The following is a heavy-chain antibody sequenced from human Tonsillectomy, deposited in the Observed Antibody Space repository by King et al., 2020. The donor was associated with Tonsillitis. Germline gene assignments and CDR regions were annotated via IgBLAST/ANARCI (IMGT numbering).Heavy chain of an antibody. J-gene: IGHJ4*02. CDR1: GFNFAEYA. CDR2: IRSKDYGGTT. CDR3: TATYYYGSGSGYYLDY. V-gene: IGHV3-49*03. Sequence: VQLVESGGGLVQPGRSLRLSCTSSGFNFAEYAMKWFRQAPGKGLEWVGFIRSKDYGGTTEYAAPMKGRFTISRDDSKSIAYLQMNSLKTEDTAVYYCTATYYYGSGSGYYLDYWGQGTLVTVSS. D-gene: IGHD3-10*01.